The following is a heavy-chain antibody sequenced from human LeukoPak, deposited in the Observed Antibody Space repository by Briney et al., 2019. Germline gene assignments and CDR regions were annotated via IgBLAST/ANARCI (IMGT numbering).Heavy chain of an antibody. V-gene: IGHV3-74*01. CDR2: INEDGSTT. CDR1: GFTVSRYW. J-gene: IGHJ4*02. D-gene: IGHD1-14*01. CDR3: ARGGLEPVDY. Sequence: PGGSLRLSRAASGFTVSRYWMHWVRQAPGKGLVWVSRINEDGSTTSYADSVKGRFTISRDNAKNTLYLQMNGLRDEDTAVYYCARGGLEPVDYWGQGTLVTVSS.